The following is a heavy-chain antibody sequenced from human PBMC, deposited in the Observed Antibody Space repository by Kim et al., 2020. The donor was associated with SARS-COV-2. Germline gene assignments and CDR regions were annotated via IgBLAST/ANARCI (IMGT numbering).Heavy chain of an antibody. D-gene: IGHD7-27*01. J-gene: IGHJ3*02. V-gene: IGHV1-69*13. CDR2: IIPIFRTA. CDR3: AGYTGVNDAFDI. CDR1: GGTRYP. Sequence: SVKVSCKASGGTRYPITWVRQAPGQGLEWVGGIIPIFRTATYAQHFQGRVTITADESTSTTYMELNSLRSEDTAVYYCAGYTGVNDAFDIWGQGTMV.